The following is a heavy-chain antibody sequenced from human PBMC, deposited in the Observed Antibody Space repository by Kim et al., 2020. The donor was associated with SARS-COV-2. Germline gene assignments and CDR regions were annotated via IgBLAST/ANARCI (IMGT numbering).Heavy chain of an antibody. J-gene: IGHJ4*02. CDR2: ISPTDSKT. D-gene: IGHD5-12*01. Sequence: GESLKISCKGSGYSFPTYWIAWVRQMPGKGLEWMGIISPTDSKTTYSPSFQGQVTISADKSISTAYLQWSSLKASDTAMYYCVRYPGSDILIRRPYDYWGQGTLVIVSS. CDR1: GYSFPTYW. CDR3: VRYPGSDILIRRPYDY. V-gene: IGHV5-51*01.